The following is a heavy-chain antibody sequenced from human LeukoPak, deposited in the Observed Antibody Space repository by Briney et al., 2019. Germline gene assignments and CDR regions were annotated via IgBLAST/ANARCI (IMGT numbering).Heavy chain of an antibody. CDR3: AKDNGNGWLGEFAFEY. CDR1: GFTFDYSA. J-gene: IGHJ4*02. Sequence: SGGSLRLSCVASGFTFDYSAFHWVRQAPGKGLEWVSGIGFSTGNVDYADSVRGRFTISRDNTKNSLFLQMDNLRTDDTAFYYCAKDNGNGWLGEFAFEYWGQGILVTVSS. CDR2: IGFSTGNV. D-gene: IGHD3-10*01. V-gene: IGHV3-9*01.